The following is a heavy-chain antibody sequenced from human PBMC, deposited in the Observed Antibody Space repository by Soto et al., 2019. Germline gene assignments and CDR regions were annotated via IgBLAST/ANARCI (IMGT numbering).Heavy chain of an antibody. J-gene: IGHJ3*02. CDR2: IYYSGST. CDR1: GGSISPSSYH. CDR3: GRHPCVNSNCYSGRWLGAFDI. Sequence: SETLSLTCTVSGGSISPSSYHWCCIRQSPGMGLEWIGNIYYSGSTYYNQSLKSRITISVDTSKNHFSLKLTSVTAADTAVYYCGRHPCVNSNCYSGRWLGAFDILGQGTLVT. V-gene: IGHV4-39*01. D-gene: IGHD2-15*01.